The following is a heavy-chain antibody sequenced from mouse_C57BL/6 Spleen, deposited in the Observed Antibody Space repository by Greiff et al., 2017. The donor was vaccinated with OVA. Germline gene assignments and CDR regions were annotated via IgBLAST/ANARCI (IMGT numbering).Heavy chain of an antibody. CDR1: GFTFTDYY. V-gene: IGHV7-3*01. CDR3: ARYDGSGFAY. Sequence: EVKLVESGGGLVQPGGSLSLSCAASGFTFTDYYMSWVRQPPGKALEWLGFIRNKANGYTTEYSASVKGRFTISRDNSQSILYLQMNALRAEDSATYYCARYDGSGFAYWGQGTLVTVSA. D-gene: IGHD1-1*01. CDR2: IRNKANGYTT. J-gene: IGHJ3*01.